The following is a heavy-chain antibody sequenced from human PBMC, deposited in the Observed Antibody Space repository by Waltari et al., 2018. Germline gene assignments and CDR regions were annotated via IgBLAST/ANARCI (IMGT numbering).Heavy chain of an antibody. CDR2: ISWKSGSI. Sequence: EVQLVESGGGLVQPGRSLRLSCAASGFTFDDYAMHWVRQAPGKGLEWVSGISWKSGSIGYADSVKGRFTISRDNAKNSLYLQMNSLRAEDMALYYCAKGDSGSYRDNWFDPWGQGTLVTVSS. J-gene: IGHJ5*02. CDR3: AKGDSGSYRDNWFDP. V-gene: IGHV3-9*03. CDR1: GFTFDDYA. D-gene: IGHD1-26*01.